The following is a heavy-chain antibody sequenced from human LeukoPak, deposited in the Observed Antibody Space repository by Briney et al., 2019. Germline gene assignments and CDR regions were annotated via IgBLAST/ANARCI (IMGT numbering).Heavy chain of an antibody. CDR2: ISYDGSNK. CDR1: GFTFSSYA. J-gene: IGHJ3*02. Sequence: GGSLRLSCAASGFTFSSYAMHWVRQAPGKGLEWVAVISYDGSNKYYADSVKGRFTISRDKSKNTLYLQMISLRAEDTAVYYCARGGIQLWFSDAFDIWGQGTMVTVSS. V-gene: IGHV3-30*04. CDR3: ARGGIQLWFSDAFDI. D-gene: IGHD5-18*01.